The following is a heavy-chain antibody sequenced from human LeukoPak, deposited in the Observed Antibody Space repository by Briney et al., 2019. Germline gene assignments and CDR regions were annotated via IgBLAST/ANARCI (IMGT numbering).Heavy chain of an antibody. J-gene: IGHJ4*02. V-gene: IGHV4-61*08. CDR2: IHYSGAT. Sequence: SQTLSLTCTVSGGSISSGDYYWSWIRQPPGKGLEGIGYIHYSGATNYNPSLKSRVIMSVDTSRNQFSLNLYSVTAADTAMYYCARHSSGWHLDFWGQGTLVTVSS. D-gene: IGHD6-19*01. CDR3: ARHSSGWHLDF. CDR1: GGSISSGDYY.